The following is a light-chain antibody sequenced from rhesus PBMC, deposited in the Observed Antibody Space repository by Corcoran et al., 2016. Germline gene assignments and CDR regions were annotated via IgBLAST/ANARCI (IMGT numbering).Light chain of an antibody. CDR2: KNS. CDR3: LQYDTDPPT. CDR1: QGITTP. J-gene: IGKJ1*01. V-gene: IGKV1-43*02. Sequence: DIQMTQSPSSLSASVGDRIIITCRASQGITTPLNWYQQKPGKPPKRLIYKNSNLESGVPSRFSGSGSGTAFTLTITSLQTEDFAAYYCLQYDTDPPTFGQGTGVEIK.